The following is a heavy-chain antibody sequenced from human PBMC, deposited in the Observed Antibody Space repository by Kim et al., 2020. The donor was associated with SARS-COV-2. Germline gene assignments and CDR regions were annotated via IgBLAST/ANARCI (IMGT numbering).Heavy chain of an antibody. D-gene: IGHD2-15*01. CDR3: ARVYCSGGSCRYDAFDI. CDR1: GGSFSGYY. CDR2: INHSGST. J-gene: IGHJ3*02. V-gene: IGHV4-34*01. Sequence: SETLSLTCAVYGGSFSGYYWSWIRQPPGKGLEWIGEINHSGSTNYNPSLKSRVTISVDTSKNQFSLKLSSVTAADTAVYYCARVYCSGGSCRYDAFDIWGQGTMVTVSS.